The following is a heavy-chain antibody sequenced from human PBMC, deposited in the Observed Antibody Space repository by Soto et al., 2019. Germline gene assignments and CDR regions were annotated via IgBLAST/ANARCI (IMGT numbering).Heavy chain of an antibody. Sequence: QVQLVESGGCVVQPGRSLRLSCAASGFTFSSYAMYWVRQAPGKGLEWEAVISYEGSNKYYSDSVKGRFTISRDNSQNTLYLQMNSLRAEDTAVYYCARVGHYYDKDYFDYCGQGTLVTVSS. CDR1: GFTFSSYA. V-gene: IGHV3-30-3*01. CDR2: ISYEGSNK. CDR3: ARVGHYYDKDYFDY. J-gene: IGHJ4*02. D-gene: IGHD3-22*01.